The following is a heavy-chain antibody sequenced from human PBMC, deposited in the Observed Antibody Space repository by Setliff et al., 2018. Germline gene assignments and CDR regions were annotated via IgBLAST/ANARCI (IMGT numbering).Heavy chain of an antibody. CDR1: GGSISSGSYY. J-gene: IGHJ4*02. D-gene: IGHD1-26*01. Sequence: ASETLSLTCTVSGGSISSGSYYWSWIRQPAGKGLEWIGSIYYSGSTYYNPSLKSRVTISVDTSKNQFSLKLNSVTAADTAVYYCARGSGSYYYWGQGTLVTVSS. CDR2: IYYSGST. V-gene: IGHV4-39*01. CDR3: ARGSGSYYY.